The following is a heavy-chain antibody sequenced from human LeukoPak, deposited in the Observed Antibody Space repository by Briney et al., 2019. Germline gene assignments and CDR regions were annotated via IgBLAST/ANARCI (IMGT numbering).Heavy chain of an antibody. CDR1: GFXXSSYA. Sequence: XXLRLXXXXSGFXXSSYAMSWVRQAPGKGLEWVSAISGSGGSTYYADSVKGRFTISRDNSKNTLYLQMNSLRAEDTAVYYCAGGYYDSSGYYEQPPDDYWGQGTLVTVSS. V-gene: IGHV3-23*01. CDR3: AGGYYDSSGYYEQPPDDY. CDR2: ISGSGGST. D-gene: IGHD3-22*01. J-gene: IGHJ4*02.